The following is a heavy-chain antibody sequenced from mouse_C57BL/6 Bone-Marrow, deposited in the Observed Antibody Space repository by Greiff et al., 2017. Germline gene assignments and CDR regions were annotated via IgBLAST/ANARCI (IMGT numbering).Heavy chain of an antibody. CDR3: ARGGAGGY. V-gene: IGHV5-4*03. Sequence: EVKLVESGGGLVKPGGSLKLSCAASGFTFSSYAMSWVRQTPEKRLEWVATISDGGSYTYYPDNVKGRFTISRDNAKNNLYLQMSHLKSEDTAMYYCARGGAGGYWGQGTTLTVSS. CDR2: ISDGGSYT. CDR1: GFTFSSYA. J-gene: IGHJ2*01.